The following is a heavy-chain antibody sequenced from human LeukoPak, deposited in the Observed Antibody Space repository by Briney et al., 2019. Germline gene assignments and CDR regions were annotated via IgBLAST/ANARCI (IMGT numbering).Heavy chain of an antibody. CDR1: GYTFTGYY. J-gene: IGHJ4*02. V-gene: IGHV1-2*02. CDR2: INPNSGGT. CDR3: ARISGSYFLPLDY. D-gene: IGHD3-10*01. Sequence: GASVKVSCKASGYTFTGYYMHWVRQAPGQGLEWMGWINPNSGGTNYAQKFQGRVTMTRDTSISTAYMELSRLRSDDTAVYYCARISGSYFLPLDYWGQGTLVTVSS.